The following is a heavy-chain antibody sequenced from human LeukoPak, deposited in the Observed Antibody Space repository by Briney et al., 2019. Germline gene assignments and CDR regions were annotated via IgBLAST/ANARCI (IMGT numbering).Heavy chain of an antibody. CDR2: IIPIFGTA. CDR1: GGTFISYA. Sequence: SVKVSCKASGGTFISYAISWVRQAPGQGLEWMGGIIPIFGTANYAQKFQGRVTITADESTSTAYMELSSLRSEDTAVYYCARDSSSWYENGPDYYYGMDVWGQGTTVTVSS. D-gene: IGHD6-13*01. CDR3: ARDSSSWYENGPDYYYGMDV. V-gene: IGHV1-69*13. J-gene: IGHJ6*02.